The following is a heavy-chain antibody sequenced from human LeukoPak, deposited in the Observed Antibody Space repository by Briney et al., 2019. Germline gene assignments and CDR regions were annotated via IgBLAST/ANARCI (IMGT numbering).Heavy chain of an antibody. Sequence: GGSLRLSCAASGFTFSSYWMHWVRQAPGKGLVWVSRINSDGSSTSYADSVKGRFTISRDNAKNTLYLQMNSLRAEDTAVYYCAGSTLFYEDWYFDLRGRGTLVTVSS. V-gene: IGHV3-74*01. J-gene: IGHJ2*01. CDR2: INSDGSST. CDR3: AGSTLFYEDWYFDL. CDR1: GFTFSSYW. D-gene: IGHD3-10*01.